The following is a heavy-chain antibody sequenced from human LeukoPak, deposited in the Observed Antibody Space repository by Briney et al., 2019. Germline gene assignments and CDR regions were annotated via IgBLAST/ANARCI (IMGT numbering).Heavy chain of an antibody. D-gene: IGHD1-14*01. Sequence: ASVRVSCKASGYTFTSYGISWVRQAPGQGLEWMGWISGYNGNTNYAQNLQGRVTMTTDTSTSTVYMELSRLRSDDTAVYYCARRPRTGNWFDPWGQGTLVTVSS. CDR1: GYTFTSYG. CDR3: ARRPRTGNWFDP. V-gene: IGHV1-18*01. J-gene: IGHJ5*02. CDR2: ISGYNGNT.